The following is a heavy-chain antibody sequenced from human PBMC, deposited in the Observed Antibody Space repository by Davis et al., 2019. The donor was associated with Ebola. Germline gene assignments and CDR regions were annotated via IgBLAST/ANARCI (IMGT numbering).Heavy chain of an antibody. D-gene: IGHD2-2*01. V-gene: IGHV3-74*01. CDR2: INSDGSST. CDR3: ARERLPTRDIVVVPAVLCMDV. Sequence: HTGGSLRLSCAASGFTFSSYWMHWVRQAPGKGLVRVSRINSDGSSTSYADSVKGRFTISRDNAKNSLYLQMNSLRAEDTAVYYCARERLPTRDIVVVPAVLCMDVWGKGTTVTVSS. CDR1: GFTFSSYW. J-gene: IGHJ6*03.